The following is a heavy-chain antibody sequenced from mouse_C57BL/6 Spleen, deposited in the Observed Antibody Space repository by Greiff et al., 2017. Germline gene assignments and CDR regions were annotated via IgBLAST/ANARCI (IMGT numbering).Heavy chain of an antibody. D-gene: IGHD4-1*01. CDR3: ARHEEGLTGDWYFDV. CDR1: GYTFTEYT. Sequence: QVQLQQSGAELVKPGASVKLSCKASGYTFTEYTIHWVKQRSGQGLEWIGWFYPGSGSIKYNEKFKDKATLTADKSSSPVYMELSRLTSEDSAVYFCARHEEGLTGDWYFDVWGTGTTVTVSS. V-gene: IGHV1-62-2*01. J-gene: IGHJ1*03. CDR2: FYPGSGSI.